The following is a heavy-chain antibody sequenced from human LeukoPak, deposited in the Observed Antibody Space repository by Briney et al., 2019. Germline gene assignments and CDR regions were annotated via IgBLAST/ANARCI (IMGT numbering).Heavy chain of an antibody. V-gene: IGHV3-48*01. CDR3: ARDRHRYSYDSSGYPPY. CDR2: ISGSSSTI. CDR1: GFTFNNYG. J-gene: IGHJ4*02. Sequence: GGSLRLSCAGSGFTFNNYGIHWVRQAPGKGLEWVSSISGSSSTIYYADSVKGRFTISRDNAKNSLYLQMNSLRAEDTAVYYCARDRHRYSYDSSGYPPYWGQGTLVTVSS. D-gene: IGHD3-22*01.